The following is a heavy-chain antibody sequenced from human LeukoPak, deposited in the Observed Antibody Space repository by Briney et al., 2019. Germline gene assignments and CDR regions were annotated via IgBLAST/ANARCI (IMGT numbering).Heavy chain of an antibody. CDR2: ISYDGSNK. D-gene: IGHD1-14*01. CDR1: GFTFSSYG. Sequence: GGSLRLSCAASGFTFSSYGMHWVRQAPGKGLEWVAVISYDGSNKYYADSVKGRFTISRDNSKNTLYLQMNSLRAEDTAVYYCAKPAKTDYADYWGQGTLVTVSS. J-gene: IGHJ4*02. V-gene: IGHV3-30*18. CDR3: AKPAKTDYADY.